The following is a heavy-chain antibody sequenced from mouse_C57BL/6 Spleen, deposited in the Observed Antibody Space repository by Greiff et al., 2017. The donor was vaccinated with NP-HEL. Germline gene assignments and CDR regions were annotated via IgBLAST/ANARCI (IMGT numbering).Heavy chain of an antibody. CDR2: IYPGDGDT. D-gene: IGHD2-1*01. J-gene: IGHJ1*03. CDR3: ARLRGNYPYWYFDV. CDR1: GYAFSSYW. V-gene: IGHV1-80*01. Sequence: VQLVESGAELVKPGASVKISCKASGYAFSSYWMNWVKQRPGKGLEWIGQIYPGDGDTNYNGKFKGKATLTADKSSSTAYMQLSSLTSEDSAVYFCARLRGNYPYWYFDVWGTGTTVTVSS.